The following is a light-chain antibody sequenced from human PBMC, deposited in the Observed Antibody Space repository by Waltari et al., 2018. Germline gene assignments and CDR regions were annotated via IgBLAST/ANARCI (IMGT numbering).Light chain of an antibody. Sequence: QSALTQPASVSGSPGQSITISCTGTSSDIGSFNYVSWYQQYPGKAPKLIIFDVSNRPSGISDRFSGSKSGNPASLTISGLQAEDEADYICTSYTTTDTLYVFGTGTQVTVL. CDR1: SSDIGSFNY. V-gene: IGLV2-14*03. CDR3: TSYTTTDTLYV. CDR2: DVS. J-gene: IGLJ1*01.